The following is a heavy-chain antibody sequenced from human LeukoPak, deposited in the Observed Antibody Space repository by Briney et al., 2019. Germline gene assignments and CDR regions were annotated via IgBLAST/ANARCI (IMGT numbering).Heavy chain of an antibody. CDR3: ARGQQWSN. J-gene: IGHJ4*02. CDR2: INHSGST. CDR1: GGSISSSSYY. D-gene: IGHD6-19*01. Sequence: SETLSLTCTVSGGSISSSSYYWAWIRQPPGKGLEWIGEINHSGSTNYNPSLKSRVTISVDTSKNQFSLKLSSVTAADTAVYYCARGQQWSNWGQGTLVTVSS. V-gene: IGHV4-39*07.